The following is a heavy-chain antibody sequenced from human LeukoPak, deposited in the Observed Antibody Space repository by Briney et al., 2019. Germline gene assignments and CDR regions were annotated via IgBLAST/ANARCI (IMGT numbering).Heavy chain of an antibody. J-gene: IGHJ6*03. CDR2: IYDNGNT. Sequence: PSETLSLTCTVSGGSISYHSWSWIRQTPVKGLEWIANIYDNGNTDYSPSLQSRVTISTDTSETQVSLRLKSVTAADTAVYYCARLGSAATGAPPYYYYVDVWGKGTTVTVSS. D-gene: IGHD1-26*01. CDR1: GGSISYHS. V-gene: IGHV4-59*11. CDR3: ARLGSAATGAPPYYYYVDV.